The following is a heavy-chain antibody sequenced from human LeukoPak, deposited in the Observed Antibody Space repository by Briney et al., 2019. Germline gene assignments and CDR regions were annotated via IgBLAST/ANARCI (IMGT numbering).Heavy chain of an antibody. CDR2: INSVGVT. CDR3: AREARGSAWQNIDY. V-gene: IGHV3-13*04. CDR1: GFTFSSYD. J-gene: IGHJ4*02. Sequence: GGSLRLSCAASGFTFSSYDMHWVRQVTGKGLEWVSTINSVGVTYYPDSVKGRFTISRENDKNSLYLQMSSLRVGDTAVYYCAREARGSAWQNIDYWGQGTLVTVSS. D-gene: IGHD6-19*01.